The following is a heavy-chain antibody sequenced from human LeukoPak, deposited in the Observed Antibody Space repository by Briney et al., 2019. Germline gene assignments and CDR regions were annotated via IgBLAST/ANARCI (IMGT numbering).Heavy chain of an antibody. CDR3: ARFARRVGATTAFDY. V-gene: IGHV1-2*02. CDR1: GYTFTGYY. J-gene: IGHJ4*02. Sequence: ASVTLSCKASGYTFTGYYMHWVRQAPGQGLEWIGWINPNSGGTNYAQKFPGRVTMTRATSISTAYMELSRLRSDDTAVYYCARFARRVGATTAFDYWGQGTLVTVSS. D-gene: IGHD1-26*01. CDR2: INPNSGGT.